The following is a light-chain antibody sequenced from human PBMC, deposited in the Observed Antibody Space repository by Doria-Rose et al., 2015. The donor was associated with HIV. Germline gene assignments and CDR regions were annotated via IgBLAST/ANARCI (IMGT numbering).Light chain of an antibody. CDR3: QQRSNWPPIFT. V-gene: IGKV3-11*01. J-gene: IGKJ3*01. CDR1: QSVSSN. Sequence: EIVLTQSPATLSLSPGERATLSCRASQSVSSNSAWYQQKPGQAPRLLIYDASNRATGIPARFSGSGSGTDFTLTISSLEPEDFAVYFCQQRSNWPPIFTFGPGTKVD. CDR2: DAS.